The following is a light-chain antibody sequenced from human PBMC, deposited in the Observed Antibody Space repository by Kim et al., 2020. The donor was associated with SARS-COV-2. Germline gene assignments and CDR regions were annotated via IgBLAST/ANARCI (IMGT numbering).Light chain of an antibody. CDR1: QSVSSSN. CDR2: GAS. V-gene: IGKV3-20*01. J-gene: IGKJ1*01. CDR3: QQYGSSRWT. Sequence: EIVLTQTPGTLSLSPGERATLSCRDSQSVSSSNLAWYQQKPGQAPRLLIYGASSRATGIPDRFSGSGSGTDFTLPISRLEPEDFAVYYCQQYGSSRWTFGQGTKVDIK.